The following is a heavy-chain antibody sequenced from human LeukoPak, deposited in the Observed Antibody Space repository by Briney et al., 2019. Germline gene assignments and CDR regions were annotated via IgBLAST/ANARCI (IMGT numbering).Heavy chain of an antibody. Sequence: SGPTLVNPTQTLTLTCTFSGFSLSTSGVGVGWIRQPPGKALEWLALIYWDDDKRYSPSLKSRLTITKDTSKNQVVLTMTNMDPVDTATYYCAHYYDFWSGYLLGASYNWFDPWGQGTLVTVSS. CDR3: AHYYDFWSGYLLGASYNWFDP. CDR2: IYWDDDK. J-gene: IGHJ5*02. CDR1: GFSLSTSGVG. V-gene: IGHV2-5*02. D-gene: IGHD3-3*01.